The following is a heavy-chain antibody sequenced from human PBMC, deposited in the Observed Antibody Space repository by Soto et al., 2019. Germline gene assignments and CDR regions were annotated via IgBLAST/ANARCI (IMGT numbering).Heavy chain of an antibody. V-gene: IGHV3-23*01. Sequence: PGGSLRLSCAASEFTFSNYAMSWVRQAPGKGLEWVSAISGNGGSTYYADSVKGRFTISRDNSKNTLYLQMNSLRAEDTAVYYCAKAPRKMYYYGSGRHDYWGQGTLVTVSS. D-gene: IGHD3-10*01. CDR3: AKAPRKMYYYGSGRHDY. CDR2: ISGNGGST. J-gene: IGHJ4*02. CDR1: EFTFSNYA.